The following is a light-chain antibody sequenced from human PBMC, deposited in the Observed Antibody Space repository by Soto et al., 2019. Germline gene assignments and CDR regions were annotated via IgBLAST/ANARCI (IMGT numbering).Light chain of an antibody. CDR2: GAS. V-gene: IGKV3-20*01. CDR1: QSVSSSY. CDR3: QQCDNSPTLT. J-gene: IGKJ4*01. Sequence: EIVLTQSPGTLSLSPGERATLSCRASQSVSSSYLAWYQQKPGQAPRLLIYGASNRATGIPDRFSGSGSGTDFTLTISRLEPEDSSVYYCQQCDNSPTLTFGGGTKVEIK.